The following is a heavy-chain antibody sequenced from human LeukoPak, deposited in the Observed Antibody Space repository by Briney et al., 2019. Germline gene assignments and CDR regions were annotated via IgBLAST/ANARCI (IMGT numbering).Heavy chain of an antibody. CDR2: ISGSGIDT. CDR1: GFTFNIYG. Sequence: GGSLRLSCAASGFTFNIYGMGWVRQALGKGLEWVSVISGSGIDTYNADSVKGRFTISRDNSKHTVFLQMNSLRAEDTAVYYCTLNNWYENGFDPWGQGTLVTVSS. V-gene: IGHV3-23*01. J-gene: IGHJ5*02. D-gene: IGHD1-1*01. CDR3: TLNNWYENGFDP.